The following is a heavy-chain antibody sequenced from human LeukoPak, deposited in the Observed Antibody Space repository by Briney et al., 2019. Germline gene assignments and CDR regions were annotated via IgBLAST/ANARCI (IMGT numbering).Heavy chain of an antibody. CDR3: ARHRVSGSPYSALDY. Sequence: SETLSLTCTVSGASINSHYWSWIRQPPGKGLEWIGYISYSGSTNYNPSLKSRVIISVDTSKTHFSLNLSSVTAADTAFYYCARHRVSGSPYSALDYWGQGTLVSVSS. D-gene: IGHD1-26*01. J-gene: IGHJ4*02. CDR2: ISYSGST. CDR1: GASINSHY. V-gene: IGHV4-59*08.